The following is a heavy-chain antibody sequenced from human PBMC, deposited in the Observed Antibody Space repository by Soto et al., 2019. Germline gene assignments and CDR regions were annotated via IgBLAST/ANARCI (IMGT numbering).Heavy chain of an antibody. CDR3: AKGQLSSSSLYQAIYYYYYMDV. CDR1: GFTFSSYG. J-gene: IGHJ6*03. D-gene: IGHD6-13*01. V-gene: IGHV3-30*18. Sequence: QVQLVESGGGVVQPGRSLRLSCAASGFTFSSYGMHWVRQAPGKGLEWVAVISYDGSNKYYADSVKGRFTISRDNSKNTLYLQMNSLRAEDTAVYYCAKGQLSSSSLYQAIYYYYYMDVWGKGTTVTVSS. CDR2: ISYDGSNK.